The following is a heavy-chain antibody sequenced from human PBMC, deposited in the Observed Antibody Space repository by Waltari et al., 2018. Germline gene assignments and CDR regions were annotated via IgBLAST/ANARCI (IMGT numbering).Heavy chain of an antibody. V-gene: IGHV1-2*02. J-gene: IGHJ5*02. Sequence: QVHLVQSGGEVQKPGASVKVSCKASGYSFTDYYIHWVRPAPGQGLEWMGWINPNSGATNYAQKLQDRVTVTRDTSSSTAYMELSSLTSGDTAVYYCARVPIFDWLVSGFDLWGQGTLVTVSS. CDR3: ARVPIFDWLVSGFDL. CDR2: INPNSGAT. CDR1: GYSFTDYY. D-gene: IGHD3-9*01.